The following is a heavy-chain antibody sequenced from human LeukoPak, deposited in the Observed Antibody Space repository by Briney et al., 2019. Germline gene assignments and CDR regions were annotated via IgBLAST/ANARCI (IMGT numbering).Heavy chain of an antibody. CDR1: GYTFTSYD. CDR2: INPNSGGT. Sequence: ASVKVSCKASGYTFTSYDINWVRQAPGQGLEWMGRINPNSGGTNYAQKFQGRVTMTRDTSISTAYMELSRLRSDDTAVYYCARDYYYGSVSNWFDPWGQGTLVTVSS. D-gene: IGHD3-10*01. CDR3: ARDYYYGSVSNWFDP. J-gene: IGHJ5*02. V-gene: IGHV1-2*06.